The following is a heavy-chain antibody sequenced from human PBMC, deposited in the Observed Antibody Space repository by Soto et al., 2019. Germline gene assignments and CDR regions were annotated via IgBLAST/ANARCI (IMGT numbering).Heavy chain of an antibody. CDR1: GVTIRGYY. D-gene: IGHD6-13*01. J-gene: IGHJ4*02. CDR3: ASGTLSKIAAPDS. V-gene: IGHV4-59*01. CDR2: IYYTGGT. Sequence: SETLSLTCNVSGVTIRGYYWNWIRQPPGKTLEWIGSIYYTGGTNYNPSLKSRVTISVDTSKNHFSLKFNSLTAADTAVYYCASGTLSKIAAPDSCGQGTLVTVAS.